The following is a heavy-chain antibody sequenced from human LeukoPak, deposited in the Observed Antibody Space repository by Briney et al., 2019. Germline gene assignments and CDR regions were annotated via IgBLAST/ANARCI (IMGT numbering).Heavy chain of an antibody. CDR3: ARQARYSGSSIDY. D-gene: IGHD1-26*01. J-gene: IGHJ4*02. V-gene: IGHV4-34*01. Sequence: SETLSLTCAVYGGSFSGYYWSWIRQPPRKGLEWIGSIYYSGSTYYNPSLKRRVTISEDTSKNQFSLKLNSVTAADTAVYYCARQARYSGSSIDYWGQGTLVTVSS. CDR1: GGSFSGYY. CDR2: IYYSGST.